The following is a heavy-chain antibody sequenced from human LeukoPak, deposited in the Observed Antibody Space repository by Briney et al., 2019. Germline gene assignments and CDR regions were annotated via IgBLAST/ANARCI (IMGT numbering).Heavy chain of an antibody. CDR2: ISSSSSDM. V-gene: IGHV3-21*04. CDR3: AKGRGYFDY. D-gene: IGHD5-12*01. CDR1: GFTFSSYS. J-gene: IGHJ4*02. Sequence: GGSLRLPCAASGFTFSSYSMNWVRQAPGKGLEWVSSISSSSSDMYYADSVKGQFTISRDNAKNSLYLQMNSLRADDTAVYYCAKGRGYFDYWGQGTLVTVSS.